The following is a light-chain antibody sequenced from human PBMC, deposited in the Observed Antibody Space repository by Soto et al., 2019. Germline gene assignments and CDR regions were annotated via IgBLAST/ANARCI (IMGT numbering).Light chain of an antibody. J-gene: IGKJ5*01. CDR3: QQSFSFPPT. CDR1: RNVNNF. CDR2: GAS. V-gene: IGKV1-39*01. Sequence: DIQMTQSPSSLSASVGDRVTITCRASRNVNNFLNWYQQKPGKAPDHLIYGASRLQIGVPSRFSGSGSEAAFTMTISRLQPEDFATYFCQQSFSFPPTFGQGTR.